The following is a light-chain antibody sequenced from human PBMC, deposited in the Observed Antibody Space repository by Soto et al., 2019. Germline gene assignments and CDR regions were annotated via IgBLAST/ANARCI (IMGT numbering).Light chain of an antibody. CDR3: QQYGYSPLN. Sequence: EIVLTQCAGSLCLSRGERAALCCRASQSGSSSHLAWYQHKPGRAPRLLIYAASSRHTGSPESLSGGGPGTDFTLTISRLEPQHFAVYSCQQYGYSPLNFGQGTRLEIK. CDR1: QSGSSSH. CDR2: AAS. V-gene: IGKV3-20*01. J-gene: IGKJ5*01.